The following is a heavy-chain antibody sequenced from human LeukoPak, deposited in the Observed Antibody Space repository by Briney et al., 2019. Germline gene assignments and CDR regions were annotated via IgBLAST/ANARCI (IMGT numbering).Heavy chain of an antibody. Sequence: GGSLRLSCAASGFTFSSYAMSWVRQAPGKGLEWVSAISGSGGSTYYADSVKVRFTISRDNSKNTLYLQMNSLRAEDTAVYYCAKGLLGDDYGDYGWFDPWGQGTLVTVSS. CDR2: ISGSGGST. CDR1: GFTFSSYA. V-gene: IGHV3-23*01. CDR3: AKGLLGDDYGDYGWFDP. J-gene: IGHJ5*02. D-gene: IGHD4-17*01.